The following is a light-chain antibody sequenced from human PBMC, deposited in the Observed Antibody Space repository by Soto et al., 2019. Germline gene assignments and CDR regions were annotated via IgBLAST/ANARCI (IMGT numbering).Light chain of an antibody. CDR3: QQSYTSPWT. CDR2: AAS. Sequence: DIQMTQSPSSLSASVGDRVTITCRANQRISNYLNWYQQKPGKAPNLVISAASSLQSGVPSRFSGGGSGTDFILTISSLQPEDFATYYCQQSYTSPWTFGQGTKGDIK. V-gene: IGKV1-39*01. J-gene: IGKJ1*01. CDR1: QRISNY.